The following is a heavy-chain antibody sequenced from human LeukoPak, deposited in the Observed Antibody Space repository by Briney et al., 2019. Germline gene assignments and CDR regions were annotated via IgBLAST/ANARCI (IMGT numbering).Heavy chain of an antibody. CDR1: GFTFSSYA. Sequence: GGSLRLSCAASGFTFSSYAMSWVRQAPGKGLEWVSYISSSGSTIYYADSVKGRFTISRDNAKNSLYLQMNSLRAEDTAVYYCAIGGIATQLAYFDYWGQGTLVTVSS. V-gene: IGHV3-48*03. CDR3: AIGGIATQLAYFDY. J-gene: IGHJ4*02. CDR2: ISSSGSTI. D-gene: IGHD6-13*01.